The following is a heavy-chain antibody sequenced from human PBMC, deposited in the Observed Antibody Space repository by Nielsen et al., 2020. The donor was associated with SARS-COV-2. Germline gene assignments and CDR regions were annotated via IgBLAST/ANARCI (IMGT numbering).Heavy chain of an antibody. D-gene: IGHD3-10*01. CDR1: GGSISSGGYS. V-gene: IGHV4-30-4*07. CDR3: ARDREDYYGSGSYFGMDV. Sequence: SETLSLTCAVSGGSISSGGYSWSWIRQPPGKGLEWIGYIYYSGSTYYNPSLKSRVTISVDTSKNQFSLKLSSVTAADTAVYYCARDREDYYGSGSYFGMDVWGQGTTVTVSS. J-gene: IGHJ6*02. CDR2: IYYSGST.